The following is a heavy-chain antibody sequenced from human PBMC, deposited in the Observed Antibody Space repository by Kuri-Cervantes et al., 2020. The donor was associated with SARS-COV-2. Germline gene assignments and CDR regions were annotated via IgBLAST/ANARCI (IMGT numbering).Heavy chain of an antibody. CDR3: ARGVTPETEITIFGVVTQILYYYYYMDV. CDR1: GFTFSDYY. D-gene: IGHD3-3*01. CDR2: ISSSGSTI. J-gene: IGHJ6*03. V-gene: IGHV3-11*01. Sequence: GGSLRLSCAASGFTFSDYYMSWIRQAPGKGLEWVSYISSSGSTIYYADSAKGRFTISRDSAKNSLFLQMNSLRAEDTAVYYCARGVTPETEITIFGVVTQILYYYYYMDVWGKGTTVTVSS.